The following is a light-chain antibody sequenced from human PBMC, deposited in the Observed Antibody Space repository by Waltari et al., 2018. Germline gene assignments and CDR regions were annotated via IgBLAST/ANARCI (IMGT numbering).Light chain of an antibody. CDR3: QQYYSTPLT. Sequence: ITCKSSQSVLYSSNNKNYLAWYQQKPGQPPKLLIYWASIRESGVPDRFSGSGSGTDFTLTISSLQAEDVAVYYCQQYYSTPLTFGQGTKLEIK. CDR1: QSVLYSSNNKNY. CDR2: WAS. V-gene: IGKV4-1*01. J-gene: IGKJ2*01.